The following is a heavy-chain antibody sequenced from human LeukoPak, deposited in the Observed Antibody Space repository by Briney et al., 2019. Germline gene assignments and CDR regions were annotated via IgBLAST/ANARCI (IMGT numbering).Heavy chain of an antibody. CDR1: GGSISSYY. D-gene: IGHD1-1*01. V-gene: IGHV4-59*01. CDR3: AREGTAGTNLNWFDP. J-gene: IGHJ5*02. CDR2: ISYSGST. Sequence: SQTLSLTCTVSGGSISSYYWSWIRQPPGKGLEWIGYISYSGSTNFNPSLKSRVTISVGTSKNQFSLKLSSVTAADTAAYYCAREGTAGTNLNWFDPWGQGTLVTVSS.